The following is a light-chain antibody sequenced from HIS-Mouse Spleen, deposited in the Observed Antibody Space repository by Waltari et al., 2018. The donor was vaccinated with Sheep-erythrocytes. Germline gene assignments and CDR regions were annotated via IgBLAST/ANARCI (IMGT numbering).Light chain of an antibody. CDR1: QGISSY. V-gene: IGKV1-9*01. Sequence: DIQLTQSPSFLSASVGDRVTITCRASQGISSYLAWYQQKPGKAPKLRIYAASTLQSGVPSRFSGSGSGPEFTLTISSLQPEDFATYYCQQLNSYPPGLTFGGGTKVEIK. CDR2: AAS. CDR3: QQLNSYPPGLT. J-gene: IGKJ4*01.